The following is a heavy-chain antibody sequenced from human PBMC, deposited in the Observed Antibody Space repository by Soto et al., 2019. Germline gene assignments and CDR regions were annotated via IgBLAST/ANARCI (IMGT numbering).Heavy chain of an antibody. CDR1: GGTFSSYA. V-gene: IGHV1-69*01. D-gene: IGHD1-7*01. CDR3: ARGAYNWNYYYYYGMDV. J-gene: IGHJ6*02. CDR2: IIPIFGTA. Sequence: QVPLVQSGAEVKKPGSSVKVSCKASGGTFSSYAISWVRQAPGQGLEWMGGIIPIFGTANYAQKFQGRVTITADESTSTAYMELSSLRSEDTAVYYCARGAYNWNYYYYYGMDVWGQGTTVTVSS.